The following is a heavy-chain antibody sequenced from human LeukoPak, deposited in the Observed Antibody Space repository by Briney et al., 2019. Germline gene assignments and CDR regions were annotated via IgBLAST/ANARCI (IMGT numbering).Heavy chain of an antibody. CDR1: GYSISSGYY. J-gene: IGHJ4*02. CDR2: IYHSGST. CDR3: ARQFRAYFDY. V-gene: IGHV4-38-2*01. Sequence: SEILSLTCAVSGYSISSGYYWGWIRQPPGKGLEWIGSIYHSGSTYYNPSLKSRVTISVDTSKNQYSLKLSSVTAADTAVYYCARQFRAYFDYWGQGTLVTVSS. D-gene: IGHD5-24*01.